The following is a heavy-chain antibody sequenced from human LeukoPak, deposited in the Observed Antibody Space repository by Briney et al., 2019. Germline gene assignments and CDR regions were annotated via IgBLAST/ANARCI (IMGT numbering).Heavy chain of an antibody. D-gene: IGHD2-21*02. Sequence: ASVKVSCKASRYTFTSYYMDWVRQAPGQGLEWMGIINPSGGSTSYAQKFQGRVTMTRDMSTSTVYMELSSLRSEDTAVYYCARDGAYCGGDCLDFDYWGQGTLVTVSS. CDR2: INPSGGST. CDR3: ARDGAYCGGDCLDFDY. CDR1: RYTFTSYY. V-gene: IGHV1-46*01. J-gene: IGHJ4*02.